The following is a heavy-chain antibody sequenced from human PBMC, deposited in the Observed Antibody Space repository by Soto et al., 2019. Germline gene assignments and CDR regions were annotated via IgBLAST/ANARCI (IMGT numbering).Heavy chain of an antibody. CDR1: GFTFNYYW. D-gene: IGHD2-21*02. Sequence: EVQLVESGGGLVQPGGSLRLSCVASGFTFNYYWMHWVRQAPGKGLMWVSRLQTDGSHPDYADSVKGRFTISRDNAKSTLYLQMNNLRAEDTSVYYCARGGDPDYWGQGTLVTVAS. CDR3: ARGGDPDY. V-gene: IGHV3-74*01. CDR2: LQTDGSHP. J-gene: IGHJ4*02.